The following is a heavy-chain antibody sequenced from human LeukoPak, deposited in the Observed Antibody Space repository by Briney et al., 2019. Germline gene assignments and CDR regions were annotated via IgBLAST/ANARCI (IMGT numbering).Heavy chain of an antibody. CDR1: GLTLSDHN. Sequence: GGSLRLSCVASGLTLSDHNMDWVRQAPGQGLEWGGRTKCELNSYTTEYAASVKDRFTVSSNDSEKTAYLQMNSLKTQDRAVYYCASSIAARLGIYYMDVWGKGTTVTVA. D-gene: IGHD6-6*01. V-gene: IGHV3-72*01. CDR3: ASSIAARLGIYYMDV. CDR2: TKCELNSYTT. J-gene: IGHJ6*03.